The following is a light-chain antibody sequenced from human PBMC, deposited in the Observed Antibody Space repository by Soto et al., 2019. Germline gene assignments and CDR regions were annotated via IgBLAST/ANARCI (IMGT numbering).Light chain of an antibody. CDR3: QQHGSSPGT. CDR2: GAS. V-gene: IGKV3-20*01. CDR1: QSVSSSY. J-gene: IGKJ3*01. Sequence: DIVLTQSPGTLSLSPGERATLSCRASQSVSSSYFAWYQQKPGQAPRLLIYGASSGATGIPDRFSGSGSGTDFTLTISRLEPEDFAVYYCQQHGSSPGTFGPGTKVDIK.